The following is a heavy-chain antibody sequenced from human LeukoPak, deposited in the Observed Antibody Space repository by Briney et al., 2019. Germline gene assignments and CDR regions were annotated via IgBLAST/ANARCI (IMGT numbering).Heavy chain of an antibody. CDR2: ISSSGSTI. CDR3: ARESRGSYPDY. J-gene: IGHJ4*02. CDR1: GSTFSSYE. Sequence: PGGSLRLSCAASGSTFSSYEMNWVRQAPGKGLEWVSYISSSGSTIYYADSVKGRFTISRDNAKNSLYLQMNSLRAEDTSVYYCARESRGSYPDYWGQGTLVTVSS. D-gene: IGHD1-26*01. V-gene: IGHV3-48*03.